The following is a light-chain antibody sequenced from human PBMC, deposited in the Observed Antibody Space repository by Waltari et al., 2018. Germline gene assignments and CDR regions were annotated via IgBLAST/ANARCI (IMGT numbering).Light chain of an antibody. J-gene: IGKJ4*01. V-gene: IGKV3-11*01. CDR2: DTS. CDR3: QQRHNWPLT. CDR1: LSVRSY. Sequence: EIVLTQSPATLSLSPGERATLSCSASLSVRSYLAWYQHKPGQAPRLLIYDTSNRASGIPARFSGSGSGTDFSLSISSLEPEDFAVYYCQQRHNWPLTFGGGTKVEIK.